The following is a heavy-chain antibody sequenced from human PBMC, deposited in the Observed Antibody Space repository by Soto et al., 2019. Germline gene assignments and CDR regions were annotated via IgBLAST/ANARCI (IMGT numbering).Heavy chain of an antibody. V-gene: IGHV3-23*01. Sequence: GGSLRLSCAASGFTFSTYAMSWVLQAPEKGLEWVSGISGTGGSTYYADSVKGRFTISRDNSKNTLYLQMNSLRAEDTAVYYYAKVGSSGWYERYFDHWGQGALVTVSS. J-gene: IGHJ4*02. CDR3: AKVGSSGWYERYFDH. CDR2: ISGTGGST. CDR1: GFTFSTYA. D-gene: IGHD6-19*01.